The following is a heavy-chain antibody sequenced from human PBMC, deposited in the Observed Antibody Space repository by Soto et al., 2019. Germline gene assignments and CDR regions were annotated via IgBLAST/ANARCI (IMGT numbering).Heavy chain of an antibody. D-gene: IGHD2-21*02. CDR2: ISSSDKYI. Sequence: GGSLRLSCVASGFTFSNFGLNWVRQAPGKGLEWVSSISSSDKYIYYADSVKGRFTISRDNAKNSLSLQMNSLRADDTAVYYCARVFCRGDCYSPLDYWGQGTLVTVSS. J-gene: IGHJ4*02. CDR1: GFTFSNFG. V-gene: IGHV3-21*01. CDR3: ARVFCRGDCYSPLDY.